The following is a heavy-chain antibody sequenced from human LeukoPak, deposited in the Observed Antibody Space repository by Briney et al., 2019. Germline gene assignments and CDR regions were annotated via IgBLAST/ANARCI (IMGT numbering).Heavy chain of an antibody. Sequence: PGGSLRLSCTASGFTFSSYSMNWVRQAPGKGLEWVSAISGSGGSTYYADSVKGRFTISRDNSKNTLYLQMNSLRAEDTAVYYCAKEGAHHGPFDYWGQGTLVTVSS. J-gene: IGHJ4*02. CDR3: AKEGAHHGPFDY. D-gene: IGHD1-26*01. V-gene: IGHV3-23*01. CDR1: GFTFSSYS. CDR2: ISGSGGST.